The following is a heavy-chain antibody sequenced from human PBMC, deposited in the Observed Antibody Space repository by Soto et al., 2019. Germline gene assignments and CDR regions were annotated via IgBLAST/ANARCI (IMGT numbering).Heavy chain of an antibody. Sequence: QVQLQESGPGLVKPSETLSLTCTVSGGSISRYYWSWIRQPPGKGLEWIGYIYYSGSTNYNPSLMSRVTISVDTSKSQFALKLSSVTAADTAGYYCARDPGRRYFDYWGQGTLVTVSS. J-gene: IGHJ4*02. V-gene: IGHV4-59*01. CDR3: ARDPGRRYFDY. CDR1: GGSISRYY. CDR2: IYYSGST.